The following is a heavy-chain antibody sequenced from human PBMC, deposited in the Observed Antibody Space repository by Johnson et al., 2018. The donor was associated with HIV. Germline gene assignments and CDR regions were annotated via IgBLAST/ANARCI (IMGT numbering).Heavy chain of an antibody. CDR3: TRDPIDDPFDI. CDR2: IKSKTDGETT. J-gene: IGHJ3*02. V-gene: IGHV3-15*01. Sequence: VQLVESGGGLVKPGGSLRLSCAASGFTFSNAWMSWVRQAPGKGLEWVCRIKSKTDGETTDYAAPVKGRFSISRDDSKSIAYLQMNSLKTEDTAVYYCTRDPIDDPFDIWGQGTMVTVSS. CDR1: GFTFSNAW.